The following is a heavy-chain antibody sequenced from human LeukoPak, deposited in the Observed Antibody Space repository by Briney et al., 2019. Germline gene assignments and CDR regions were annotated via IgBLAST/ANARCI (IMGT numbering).Heavy chain of an antibody. D-gene: IGHD2-21*01. J-gene: IGHJ4*02. V-gene: IGHV4-61*02. CDR3: ARDSCGDCYYDY. CDR2: IYTSGST. Sequence: SQTLSLTCTVSGGSISSVSYYWSWIRQPAGKGLEWIGRIYTSGSTNYNPSLKSRVTISVDTSKNQFSLKLSSVTAADTAVYYCARDSCGDCYYDYWGQGTLVTVSS. CDR1: GGSISSVSYY.